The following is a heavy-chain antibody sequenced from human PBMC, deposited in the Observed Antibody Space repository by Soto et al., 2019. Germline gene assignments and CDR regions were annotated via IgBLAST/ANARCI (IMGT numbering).Heavy chain of an antibody. J-gene: IGHJ4*02. V-gene: IGHV1-8*01. D-gene: IGHD3-22*01. CDR1: GYTFTSYD. CDR3: ARVRAPSRITMIVVVSPPDFDY. CDR2: MNPNIGNT. Sequence: ASVKVSCKASGYTFTSYDINWVRQATGQWLEWMGWMNPNIGNTGYAQKFQGRVTMTRNTSISTAYMELSSLRSEAAAVYYCARVRAPSRITMIVVVSPPDFDYWGQGTRVTVSS.